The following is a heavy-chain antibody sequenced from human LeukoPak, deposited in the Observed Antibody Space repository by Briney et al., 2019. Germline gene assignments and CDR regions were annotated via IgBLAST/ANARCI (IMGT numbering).Heavy chain of an antibody. CDR2: INHSGST. J-gene: IGHJ4*02. Sequence: SETLSLTCAVYGGSFGGYYWSWIRQPPGKGLEWIGEINHSGSTNYNPSLKSRVTISVDTSKNQFSLKLSSVTAADTAVYYCARGITMVRGADLWGQGTLVTVSS. CDR1: GGSFGGYY. CDR3: ARGITMVRGADL. V-gene: IGHV4-34*01. D-gene: IGHD3-10*01.